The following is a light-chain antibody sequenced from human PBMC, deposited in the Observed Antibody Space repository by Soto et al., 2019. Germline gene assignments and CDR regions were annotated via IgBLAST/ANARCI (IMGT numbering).Light chain of an antibody. CDR3: CSYAGNSLFV. V-gene: IGLV2-11*01. CDR1: SSDVGGYNY. Sequence: QSALTQPRSVSGSPGQSVTISCTGTSSDVGGYNYVSWYQQHPGKAPKLMIYDVSKWPSGVPDRFSGSKSGNTASLTISGLQAEDEADYYCCSYAGNSLFVFGGGTKLTVL. J-gene: IGLJ3*02. CDR2: DVS.